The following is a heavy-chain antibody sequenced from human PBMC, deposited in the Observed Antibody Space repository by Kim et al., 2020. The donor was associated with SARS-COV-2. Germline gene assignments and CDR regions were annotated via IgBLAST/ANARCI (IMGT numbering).Heavy chain of an antibody. J-gene: IGHJ6*02. CDR3: AKDSEYWPRAYYYGMDV. V-gene: IGHV3-23*03. D-gene: IGHD2-8*02. Sequence: GGSLRLSCAASGFTFSSYAMSWVRQAPGKGLEWVSVIYSGGSSTYYADSVKGRFTISRDNSKNTLYLQMNSLRAEDTAVYYCAKDSEYWPRAYYYGMDVWGQGTTVTVSS. CDR1: GFTFSSYA. CDR2: IYSGGSST.